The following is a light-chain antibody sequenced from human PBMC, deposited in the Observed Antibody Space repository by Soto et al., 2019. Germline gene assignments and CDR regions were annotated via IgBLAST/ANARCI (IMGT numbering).Light chain of an antibody. V-gene: IGKV3-20*01. Sequence: EIVLTQSPGTLSLSPGERATLSCRASQTVGNNYLDWYQQKPGQAPRLLIYGASSRATVIPDRFSGSGSGTDFTLTISRLEPEDFAVYYCRQSATSPRTFGQGTRWIS. CDR3: RQSATSPRT. J-gene: IGKJ1*01. CDR1: QTVGNNY. CDR2: GAS.